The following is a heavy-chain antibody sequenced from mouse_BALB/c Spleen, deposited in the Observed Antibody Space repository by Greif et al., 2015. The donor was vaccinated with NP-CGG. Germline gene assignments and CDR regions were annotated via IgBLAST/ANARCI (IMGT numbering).Heavy chain of an antibody. Sequence: VQLQQSGAELVKPGASVKLSCTASGFNIKDTYMHWVKQRPEEGLEWIGRIDPANGNTKYDPKFQGKATITADTSSNTAYLQLSSLTSEDTAVYYCALYYGDWFAYWGQGTLVTVSA. CDR3: ALYYGDWFAY. D-gene: IGHD2-13*01. V-gene: IGHV14-3*02. J-gene: IGHJ3*01. CDR2: IDPANGNT. CDR1: GFNIKDTY.